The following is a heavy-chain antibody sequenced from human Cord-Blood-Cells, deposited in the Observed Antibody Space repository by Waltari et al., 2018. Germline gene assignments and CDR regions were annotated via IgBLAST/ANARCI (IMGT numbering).Heavy chain of an antibody. CDR2: INTNTGNP. CDR1: GYTFTSYA. V-gene: IGHV7-4-1*02. Sequence: QVQLVQSGSELKKPGASVKVSCKASGYTFTSYAMNWVRQAPGQGLEWMGWINTNTGNPTYAQRLTGRFVFSVATSVSTAYMQISGLMAEDTAVYYCARGGLGIVGPTGVPDYWGQGTLVTVSS. CDR3: ARGGLGIVGPTGVPDY. J-gene: IGHJ4*02. D-gene: IGHD1-26*01.